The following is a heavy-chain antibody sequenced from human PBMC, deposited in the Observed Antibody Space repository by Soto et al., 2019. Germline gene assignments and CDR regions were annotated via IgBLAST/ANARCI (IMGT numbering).Heavy chain of an antibody. D-gene: IGHD2-8*01. J-gene: IGHJ4*02. CDR2: ISGSGGAT. CDR3: ATRNGFSVLFVFDF. V-gene: IGHV3-23*01. CDR1: GFTFSSYV. Sequence: PGGSLRLSCAASGFTFSSYVMSWVRQAPGKGLEWVSGISGSGGATYYADSVKGRFTISRDNSKNTLYLQMNSLRAEDTAVYYCATRNGFSVLFVFDFWGQGTLVTVSS.